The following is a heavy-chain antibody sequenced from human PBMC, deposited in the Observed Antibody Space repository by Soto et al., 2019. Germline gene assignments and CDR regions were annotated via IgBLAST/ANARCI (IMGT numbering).Heavy chain of an antibody. CDR2: IIPIFGTA. Sequence: QVQLVQSGAEVKKPGSSVKVSCKASRGTFSSYAISWVRQAPGQGLEWMGGIIPIFGTANYAQKFQGRVTITADESTSTAYMELSSLRSEDTAVYYCAIRDVVVVAATTPFDYWGQGTLVTVSS. D-gene: IGHD2-15*01. J-gene: IGHJ4*02. CDR3: AIRDVVVVAATTPFDY. CDR1: RGTFSSYA. V-gene: IGHV1-69*12.